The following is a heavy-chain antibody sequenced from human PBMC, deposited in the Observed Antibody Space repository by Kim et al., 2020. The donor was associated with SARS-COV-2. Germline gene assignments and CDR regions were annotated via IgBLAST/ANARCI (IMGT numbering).Heavy chain of an antibody. D-gene: IGHD6-6*01. J-gene: IGHJ4*02. V-gene: IGHV3-48*03. CDR2: ISSSGSTI. CDR1: GFTFSSYE. CDR3: ARDQFPGSIATRYYFDY. Sequence: GGSLRLSCAASGFTFSSYEMNWVRQAPGKGLEWVSYISSSGSTIYYADSVKGRFTISRDNAKNSLYLQMNSLRAEDTAVYYCARDQFPGSIATRYYFDYWGQGTLVTVSS.